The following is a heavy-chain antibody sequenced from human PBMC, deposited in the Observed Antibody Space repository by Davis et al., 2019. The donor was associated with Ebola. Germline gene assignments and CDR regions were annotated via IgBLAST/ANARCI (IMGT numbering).Heavy chain of an antibody. CDR2: IWYDGSNK. J-gene: IGHJ4*02. V-gene: IGHV3-33*01. CDR3: AREGRIVLMVYAIYFDY. D-gene: IGHD2-8*01. CDR1: GFTFSSYG. Sequence: GESLKISCAASGFTFSSYGMHWVRQAPGKGLEWVAVIWYDGSNKYYADSVKGRFTISRDNSKNTLYLQMNSLRAEDTAVYYCAREGRIVLMVYAIYFDYWGQGTLVTVSS.